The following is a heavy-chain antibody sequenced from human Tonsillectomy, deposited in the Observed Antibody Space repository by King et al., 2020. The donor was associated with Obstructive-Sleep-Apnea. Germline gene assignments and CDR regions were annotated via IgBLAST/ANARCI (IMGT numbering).Heavy chain of an antibody. CDR1: GFTFGDYA. CDR3: TRALGVTTPGYYGMDV. V-gene: IGHV3-49*03. CDR2: IRSKAYGGTT. Sequence: EVQLVESGGGLVQPGRSLRLSCTASGFTFGDYAMNWFRQAPGKGLEWVGFIRSKAYGGTTEYAASVKGRFTISRDDSKSIGYLQMNSLKTEDTAVYYCTRALGVTTPGYYGMDVWGQGTTVTVSS. D-gene: IGHD4-17*01. J-gene: IGHJ6*02.